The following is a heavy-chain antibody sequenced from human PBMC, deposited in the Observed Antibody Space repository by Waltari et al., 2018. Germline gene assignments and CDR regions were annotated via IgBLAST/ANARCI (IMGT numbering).Heavy chain of an antibody. J-gene: IGHJ3*02. CDR1: GGSFSGSY. CDR2: INHSGST. V-gene: IGHV4-34*01. CDR3: ARGRLGLAGRAFDI. D-gene: IGHD6-19*01. Sequence: QVQLQQWGAGLLKPSETLSLTCAVYGGSFSGSYWSWIRQPPGKGLEWIGEINHSGSTNYNPSLKSRVTISVDTSKNQFSLKLSSVTAADTAVYYCARGRLGLAGRAFDIWGQGTMVTVSS.